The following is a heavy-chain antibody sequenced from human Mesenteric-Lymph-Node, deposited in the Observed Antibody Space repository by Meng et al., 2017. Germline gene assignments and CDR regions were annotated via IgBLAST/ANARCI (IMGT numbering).Heavy chain of an antibody. V-gene: IGHV3-74*01. Sequence: GESLKISCGASGFTFSTYSMHWVRQAPGKGLEWVSQIKPDGRTTAYADSVKGRFTISRDNAKSTLYLRMNSLRVEDAAVYYCARDYSSWSRDLWGQGTLVTVSS. CDR1: GFTFSTYS. CDR3: ARDYSSWSRDL. J-gene: IGHJ4*02. D-gene: IGHD6-13*01. CDR2: IKPDGRTT.